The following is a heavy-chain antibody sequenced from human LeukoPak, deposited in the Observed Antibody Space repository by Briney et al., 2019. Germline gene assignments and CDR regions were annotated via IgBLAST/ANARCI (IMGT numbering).Heavy chain of an antibody. CDR3: ARVGHWPDAFDI. J-gene: IGHJ3*02. Sequence: GASVTVSFTASGYTFTIYGISWVRQAPGQGLEWMGWISAYNGNTNYTQKLQGRATMTTDTSTSTAYMELRSLRSDDTAVYYCARVGHWPDAFDIWGQGTMVTVSS. V-gene: IGHV1-18*01. CDR1: GYTFTIYG. CDR2: ISAYNGNT. D-gene: IGHD3/OR15-3a*01.